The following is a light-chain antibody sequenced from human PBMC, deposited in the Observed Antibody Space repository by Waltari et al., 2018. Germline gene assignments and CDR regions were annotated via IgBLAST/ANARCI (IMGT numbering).Light chain of an antibody. CDR2: AVT. CDR3: GSYAGSKILL. Sequence: QSALTQPPPASGSPGQSVTISCTGTSSDVGIYDYVSWYQQRPGKAPKLIIYAVTERPSGVPDRFSGSKSGNTASLTVFGLQTEDEGTYYCGSYAGSKILLFGGGTELTVL. J-gene: IGLJ3*02. CDR1: SSDVGIYDY. V-gene: IGLV2-8*01.